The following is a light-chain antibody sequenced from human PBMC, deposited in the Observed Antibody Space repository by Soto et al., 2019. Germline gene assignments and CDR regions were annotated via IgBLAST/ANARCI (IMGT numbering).Light chain of an antibody. Sequence: EIVLTQSPATLSLSPGERATLSCRASQGIGDTLAWYQHKPGQTPRLLIYDTSTRATGVPARFSGGGSGTDFTLTVTSLQSEDFGIYYCQQYTDWPTTFGQGTKVDIK. CDR3: QQYTDWPTT. CDR2: DTS. J-gene: IGKJ1*01. CDR1: QGIGDT. V-gene: IGKV3-15*01.